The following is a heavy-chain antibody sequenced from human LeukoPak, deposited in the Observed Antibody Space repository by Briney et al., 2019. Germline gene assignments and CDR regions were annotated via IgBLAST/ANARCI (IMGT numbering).Heavy chain of an antibody. V-gene: IGHV3-49*04. Sequence: PGGSLRLSCTASGFSFGDYAMTWVRQAPGKGLEWVGFIRSQIYGGTPEYAASVKGRFTISRDDSKSIAYLQMNSLKTEDTAVYYCTRALTPYYGSGSYYFDYWGQGTLVTVSS. CDR2: IRSQIYGGTP. CDR1: GFSFGDYA. D-gene: IGHD3-10*01. CDR3: TRALTPYYGSGSYYFDY. J-gene: IGHJ4*02.